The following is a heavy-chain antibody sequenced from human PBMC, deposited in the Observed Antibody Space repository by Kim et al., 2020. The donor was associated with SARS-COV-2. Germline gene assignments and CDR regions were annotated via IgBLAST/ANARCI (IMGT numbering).Heavy chain of an antibody. CDR1: GDSIKSYF. Sequence: SETLSLTCTVSGDSIKSYFWSWIRQPPGKGLEWIGYMHHSGSANYNPSPKSRVTISLDETKNQFSLKLSSVTAADTAVYYCARGGGWDCCSCVGIDIWGQGTMGTVSS. D-gene: IGHD2-21*02. J-gene: IGHJ3*02. CDR3: ARGGGWDCCSCVGIDI. V-gene: IGHV4-59*01. CDR2: MHHSGSA.